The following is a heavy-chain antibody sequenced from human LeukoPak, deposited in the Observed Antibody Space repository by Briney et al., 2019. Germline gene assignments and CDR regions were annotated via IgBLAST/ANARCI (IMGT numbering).Heavy chain of an antibody. V-gene: IGHV1-8*01. CDR1: GYTFTSYD. CDR2: MNPNRGDT. Sequence: ASVKVSCKASGYTFTSYDIHWVRQATGQGLEWMGRMNPNRGDTDYAQKFQGRVTMTRDTSISTAYMELSSLRSEDTALYYCARTGGGSYYFDYWGQGTLVTVSS. D-gene: IGHD1-26*01. CDR3: ARTGGGSYYFDY. J-gene: IGHJ4*02.